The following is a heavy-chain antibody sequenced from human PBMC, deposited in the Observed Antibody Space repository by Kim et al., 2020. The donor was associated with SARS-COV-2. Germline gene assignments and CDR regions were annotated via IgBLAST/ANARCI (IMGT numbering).Heavy chain of an antibody. Sequence: GGSLRLSCAASGFIFSNFGMSWVRQDPGKGLQWVSTISGSGSSTYYADPVRGRFTITRDNSKNTLYLQMHSLRAEDTAIYFCATDVVDYYDSSAIGDAF. V-gene: IGHV3-23*01. CDR3: ATDVVDYYDSSAIGDAF. D-gene: IGHD3-22*01. CDR1: GFIFSNFG. J-gene: IGHJ3*01. CDR2: ISGSGSST.